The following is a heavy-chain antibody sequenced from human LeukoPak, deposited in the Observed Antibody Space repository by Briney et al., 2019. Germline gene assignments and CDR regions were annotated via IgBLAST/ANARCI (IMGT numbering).Heavy chain of an antibody. Sequence: QPGGSLRLSCAASGLTFSSYEMNWVRQAPGKGLEWISYISSASNMIYYAESVKGRFTISRDNAKNSLYLQMNSLRAEDTAVYYCVTASGSGYRYYFDSWGQGTLVTVSS. CDR3: VTASGSGYRYYFDS. D-gene: IGHD6-13*01. CDR2: ISSASNMI. V-gene: IGHV3-48*03. CDR1: GLTFSSYE. J-gene: IGHJ4*02.